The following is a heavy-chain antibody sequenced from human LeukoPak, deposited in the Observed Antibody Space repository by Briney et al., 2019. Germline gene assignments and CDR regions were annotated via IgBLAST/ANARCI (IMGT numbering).Heavy chain of an antibody. D-gene: IGHD6-13*01. Sequence: SETLSLTCTVSGGSISSSSYYWGWIRQPPGKGLEWIGSIYYSGSTYYNPSLKSRVTISVDTSKNQFSLKLSSVTAADTAVYYCARVVPYNWFDPWGQGTLVNVSS. J-gene: IGHJ5*02. CDR2: IYYSGST. CDR1: GGSISSSSYY. CDR3: ARVVPYNWFDP. V-gene: IGHV4-39*07.